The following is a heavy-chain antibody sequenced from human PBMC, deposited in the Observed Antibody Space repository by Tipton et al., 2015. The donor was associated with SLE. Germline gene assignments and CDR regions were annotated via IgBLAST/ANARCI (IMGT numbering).Heavy chain of an antibody. CDR2: IKHSGST. CDR3: ARWIPLTGINV. J-gene: IGHJ6*02. CDR1: GGSFSGYY. Sequence: TLSLTCAVYGGSFSGYYWSWIRQPPGKGLEWIGEIKHSGSTNYNPSLKSRVTISVDTSKNQFSLKLSSVTAADTAVYYCARWIPLTGINVWGQGATVTVSS. D-gene: IGHD5-18*01. V-gene: IGHV4-34*01.